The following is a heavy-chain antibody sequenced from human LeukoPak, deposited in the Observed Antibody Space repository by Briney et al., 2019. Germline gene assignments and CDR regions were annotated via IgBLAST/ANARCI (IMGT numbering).Heavy chain of an antibody. CDR2: ISYDGSNK. J-gene: IGHJ4*02. V-gene: IGHV3-30-3*01. CDR3: ARARRDFWSGYYGYYFDY. D-gene: IGHD3-3*01. Sequence: GSLRLSCAASGFTFSSYAMHWVRQAPGKGLEWVAVISYDGSNKYYADSVKGRFTISRDNSKNTLYLQMNSLRAEDTAVYYCARARRDFWSGYYGYYFDYWGQGTLVTVSS. CDR1: GFTFSSYA.